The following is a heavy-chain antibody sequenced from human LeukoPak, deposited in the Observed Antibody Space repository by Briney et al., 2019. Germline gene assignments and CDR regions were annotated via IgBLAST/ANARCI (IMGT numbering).Heavy chain of an antibody. J-gene: IGHJ4*02. CDR3: ARHIPGSKEADY. CDR2: IYPGDSDT. D-gene: IGHD2-2*01. Sequence: HGESLKISCKGSGCIFTSYWIGWVRQLPGKGLEWMGIIYPGDSDTIYSPSFQGQVTISADKSLNTAYLQWSSLKASGSAMYYCARHIPGSKEADYWGQGTLVTVSS. V-gene: IGHV5-51*01. CDR1: GCIFTSYW.